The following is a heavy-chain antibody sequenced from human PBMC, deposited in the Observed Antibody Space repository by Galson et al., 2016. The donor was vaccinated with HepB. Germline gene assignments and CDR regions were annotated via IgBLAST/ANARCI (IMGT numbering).Heavy chain of an antibody. CDR1: GGSISSGDYF. CDR3: ARAAAVSVSNVGVVRLDAFDI. V-gene: IGHV4-31*03. D-gene: IGHD3-3*01. J-gene: IGHJ3*02. Sequence: TLSLTCTVSGGSISSGDYFWNWIRQHPGKGLEWIGYIYTSVTTNYNPSLKSRLTMSVDTSTKQFYVKVNSVTAAATAVYYCARAAAVSVSNVGVVRLDAFDIWGQATMVTVSS. CDR2: IYTSVTT.